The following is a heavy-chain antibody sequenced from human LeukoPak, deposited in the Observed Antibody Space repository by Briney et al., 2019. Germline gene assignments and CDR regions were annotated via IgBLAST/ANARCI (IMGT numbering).Heavy chain of an antibody. V-gene: IGHV1-2*06. CDR3: AREGGDGLVFDY. CDR2: NNPNSGGT. J-gene: IGHJ4*02. CDR1: GYTFTGYY. D-gene: IGHD6-19*01. Sequence: GASVKVSCKASGYTFTGYYMHWVRQAPGQGLEWMGRNNPNSGGTNYAQRFQGRVTMTRDTSNSTAYMELSRLRSDDTAVYYCAREGGDGLVFDYWGQGTLVTVSS.